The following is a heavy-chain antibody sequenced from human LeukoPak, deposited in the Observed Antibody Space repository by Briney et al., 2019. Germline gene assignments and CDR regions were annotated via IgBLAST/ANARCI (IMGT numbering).Heavy chain of an antibody. CDR3: AKAPRDGYNPLDY. V-gene: IGHV3-23*01. D-gene: IGHD5-24*01. Sequence: PGGSLRLSCAASGFNFGSYAMSWVRQAPGKGLEWVSAINGLGGTTYYSDSVKSRFTISRDNSKNTLYLEVNSLRAEDTAVYFCAKAPRDGYNPLDYWGQGTLVTVSS. CDR2: INGLGGTT. J-gene: IGHJ4*02. CDR1: GFNFGSYA.